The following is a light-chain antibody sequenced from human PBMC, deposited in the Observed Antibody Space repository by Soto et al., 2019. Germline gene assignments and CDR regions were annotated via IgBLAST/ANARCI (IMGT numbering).Light chain of an antibody. V-gene: IGKV1-39*01. Sequence: DLQFTPSPSFLSASVGDRVTITCRASQSISNYLNLYQQKPRKAHTFLIYAASRSQRRVTSLFSSSGSRTDFTLTISSLQPEDFATYYRQQSYSTPPITVGQGTRLEVK. J-gene: IGKJ5*01. CDR2: AAS. CDR3: QQSYSTPPIT. CDR1: QSISNY.